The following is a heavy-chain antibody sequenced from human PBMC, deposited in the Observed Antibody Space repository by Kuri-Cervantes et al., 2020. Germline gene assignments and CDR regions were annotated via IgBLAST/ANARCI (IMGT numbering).Heavy chain of an antibody. V-gene: IGHV1-8*01. CDR3: AGAYTYYYYYGSGAYYFDY. CDR1: GYTFTSYD. D-gene: IGHD3-10*01. Sequence: ASVKVSCKASGYTFTSYDINWVRQATGQGLEWMGWMNPNSGNTGYAQKFQGRVTMTRNTSISTAYMELSSLRSEDTAVYYCAGAYTYYYYYGSGAYYFDYWGQGTLVTVSS. CDR2: MNPNSGNT. J-gene: IGHJ4*02.